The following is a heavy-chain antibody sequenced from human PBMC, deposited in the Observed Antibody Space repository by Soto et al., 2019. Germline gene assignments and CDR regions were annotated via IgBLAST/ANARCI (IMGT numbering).Heavy chain of an antibody. D-gene: IGHD3-22*01. CDR3: ARGKTFDYDSSGFWLDP. V-gene: IGHV4-30-4*01. CDR1: GGSISSGDYY. Sequence: SETLSLTCTVSGGSISSGDYYWSWIRQPPGKGLEWIGYIYYSGSTYYNPSLKSRVTISVDTSKNQFSLKLSSVTAADTAVYYCARGKTFDYDSSGFWLDPWGQGTLVTVSS. J-gene: IGHJ5*02. CDR2: IYYSGST.